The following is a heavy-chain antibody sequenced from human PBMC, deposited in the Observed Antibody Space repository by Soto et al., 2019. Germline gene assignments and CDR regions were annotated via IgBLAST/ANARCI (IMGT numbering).Heavy chain of an antibody. CDR2: IYHSGST. Sequence: QLQLQESGSGLVKPSQTLSLTCAVSGGSISSGGYSWSWIRQPPGKGLEWIGYIYHSGSTYNNPSLKSRVTISVDRSKNQFSLKLSSVTAADTAVYYCARAVLRYFDWLFFDYWGQGTLVTVSS. CDR1: GGSISSGGYS. V-gene: IGHV4-30-2*01. J-gene: IGHJ4*02. CDR3: ARAVLRYFDWLFFDY. D-gene: IGHD3-9*01.